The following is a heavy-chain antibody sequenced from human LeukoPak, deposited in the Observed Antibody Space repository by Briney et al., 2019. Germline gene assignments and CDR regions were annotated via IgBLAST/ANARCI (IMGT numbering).Heavy chain of an antibody. J-gene: IGHJ6*03. CDR2: ISAYNGNT. CDR3: ARSAGYSGYRNYMDV. V-gene: IGHV1-18*01. D-gene: IGHD5-12*01. Sequence: VASVKVSCKASGHTFTSYGISWVRQAPGQGLEWMGWISAYNGNTNYAQKLQGRVTMTTDTSTSTAYMELRSLRSDDTAVYYCARSAGYSGYRNYMDVWGKGTTVTVSS. CDR1: GHTFTSYG.